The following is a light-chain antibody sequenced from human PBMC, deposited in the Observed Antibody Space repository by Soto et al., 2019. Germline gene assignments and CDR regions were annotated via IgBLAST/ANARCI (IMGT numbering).Light chain of an antibody. J-gene: IGKJ4*01. CDR1: QGIRND. Sequence: DIQMTQSPSSLSASVGDRVIITCRASQGIRNDLAWYQQKPGKAPRRLIYDASKLQDGVPSRFSGSGSGTEFTLTISSLQPEDIATYYCQYLNSFPLTFGGGTKVDIK. CDR3: QYLNSFPLT. CDR2: DAS. V-gene: IGKV1-17*01.